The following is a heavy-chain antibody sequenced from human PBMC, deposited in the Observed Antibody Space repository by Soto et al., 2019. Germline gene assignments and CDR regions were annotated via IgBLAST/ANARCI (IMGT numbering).Heavy chain of an antibody. D-gene: IGHD2-21*02. J-gene: IGHJ3*02. CDR3: ARVIVVVTASTLGIGAFDI. CDR1: GYSFTSYW. Sequence: GESLKISCKGSGYSFTSYWIGWVRQMPGKGLEWMGIIYPGDSDTRYSPSFQGQVTISVDKSISTAYLQWSSLKASDTAIYYCARVIVVVTASTLGIGAFDIWGQGTMVTVSS. CDR2: IYPGDSDT. V-gene: IGHV5-51*01.